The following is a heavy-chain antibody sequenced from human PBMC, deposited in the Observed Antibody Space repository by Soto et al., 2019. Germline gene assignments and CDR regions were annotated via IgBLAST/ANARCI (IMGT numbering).Heavy chain of an antibody. Sequence: GASVKVSCKASGGTFSSYAISWVRQAPGQGLEWMGGIIPIFGTANYAQKFQGRVTISADESTSTAYMELSSLRSEDTAVYYCARDDYARGTYYFDYWGQGTLVTVSS. D-gene: IGHD4-17*01. J-gene: IGHJ4*02. CDR1: GGTFSSYA. CDR3: ARDDYARGTYYFDY. CDR2: IIPIFGTA. V-gene: IGHV1-69*13.